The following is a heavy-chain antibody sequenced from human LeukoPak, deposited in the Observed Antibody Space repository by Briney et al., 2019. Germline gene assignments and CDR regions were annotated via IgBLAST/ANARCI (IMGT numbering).Heavy chain of an antibody. J-gene: IGHJ4*02. V-gene: IGHV4-59*08. CDR3: ARHLRAVAGGRYFDY. CDR1: GGSISTYY. D-gene: IGHD6-19*01. CDR2: IYNSGST. Sequence: SETLSLTCTVSGGSISTYYWYWIRQPPGKGLEWIGYIYNSGSTNYNPSLQSRLTISVDTSKNQFSLKLSSVTAADTAVYYCARHLRAVAGGRYFDYWGQGTQVTVSS.